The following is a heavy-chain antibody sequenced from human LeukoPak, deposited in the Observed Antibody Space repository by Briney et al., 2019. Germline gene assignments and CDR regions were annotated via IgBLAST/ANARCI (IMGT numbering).Heavy chain of an antibody. Sequence: GGSLRLSCAASGFTFSNYAMSWVRQAPGKGLEWVSGISGSAGSTYYADSVKGRFTISRDNSKNTLYLQMNSLTDDDTAVYYCAKKWGVGTTTLNYFDYWGQGTLVTVSS. CDR2: ISGSAGST. J-gene: IGHJ4*02. CDR3: AKKWGVGTTTLNYFDY. CDR1: GFTFSNYA. V-gene: IGHV3-23*01. D-gene: IGHD1-26*01.